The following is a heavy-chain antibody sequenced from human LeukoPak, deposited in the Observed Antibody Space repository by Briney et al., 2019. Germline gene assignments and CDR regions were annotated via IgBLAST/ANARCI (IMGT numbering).Heavy chain of an antibody. J-gene: IGHJ4*02. CDR1: GFTFSSYA. Sequence: GGSLRLSCAASGFTFSSYAMSWVRQAPGKGLEWVSVISGSGGSTYYADSVKGRFTISRDNSKNTVYLEMNSLRAEDTAVYCCAKCPNYYFDSSGSLFDYWGQGTLVTVSS. CDR3: AKCPNYYFDSSGSLFDY. V-gene: IGHV3-23*01. D-gene: IGHD3-22*01. CDR2: ISGSGGST.